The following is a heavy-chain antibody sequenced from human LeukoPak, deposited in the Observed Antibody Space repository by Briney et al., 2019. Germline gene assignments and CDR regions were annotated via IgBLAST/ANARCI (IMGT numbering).Heavy chain of an antibody. D-gene: IGHD6-6*01. V-gene: IGHV1-69*05. CDR1: GGTFSSYA. J-gene: IGHJ6*03. Sequence: SVKVSCKASGGTFSSYAISWVRQAPGHGLEWMGGIIPIFGTANYAQKFQGRVTITTDESTSTAYMELSSLRSEDTAVYYCARCRQLEFFGYMDVWGKGTTVTVSS. CDR3: ARCRQLEFFGYMDV. CDR2: IIPIFGTA.